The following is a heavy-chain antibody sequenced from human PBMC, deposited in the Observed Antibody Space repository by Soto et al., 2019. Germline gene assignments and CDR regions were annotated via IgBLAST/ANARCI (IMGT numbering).Heavy chain of an antibody. CDR2: IYSGGST. CDR1: GGFVNSDTHY. V-gene: IGHV4-61*01. Sequence: SETLSLTCTVSGGFVNSDTHYWSWIRQTPGKRLEWIGFIYSGGSTKNPSLRSRVTMSVDTSKNQFSLKLRSVIVADTAVYHCARFVRSCSATTCSTRADVWGQGITVTVSS. D-gene: IGHD2-2*01. CDR3: ARFVRSCSATTCSTRADV. J-gene: IGHJ6*02.